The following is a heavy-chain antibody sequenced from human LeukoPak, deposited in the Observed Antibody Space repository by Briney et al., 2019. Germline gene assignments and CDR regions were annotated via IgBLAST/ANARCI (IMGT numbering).Heavy chain of an antibody. J-gene: IGHJ5*02. Sequence: SRTLSLTCTVSGGSISSGDYYWSWIRQPPGKGLEWIGYIYYSGSTYYNPSLKSRVTISVDTSKNQFSLKLSSVTAADTAVYYCARDRSPVLLWFGESTESWGQGTLVTVSS. CDR1: GGSISSGDYY. CDR3: ARDRSPVLLWFGESTES. V-gene: IGHV4-30-4*01. D-gene: IGHD3-10*01. CDR2: IYYSGST.